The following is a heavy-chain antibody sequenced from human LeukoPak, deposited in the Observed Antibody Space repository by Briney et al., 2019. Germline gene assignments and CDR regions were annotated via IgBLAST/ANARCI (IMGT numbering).Heavy chain of an antibody. D-gene: IGHD3-3*01. J-gene: IGHJ4*02. CDR2: IYTSGST. CDR3: ARGAFGVVI. Sequence: PPQTLSLTCTVSGCPISSGSYYWSWIRQPAGKGLEWIGRIYTSGSTNYNPSLKSRVTISVDTSKNQFSLKLSSVTAADTAVYYCARGAFGVVIWGQGTLVTVSS. CDR1: GCPISSGSYY. V-gene: IGHV4-61*02.